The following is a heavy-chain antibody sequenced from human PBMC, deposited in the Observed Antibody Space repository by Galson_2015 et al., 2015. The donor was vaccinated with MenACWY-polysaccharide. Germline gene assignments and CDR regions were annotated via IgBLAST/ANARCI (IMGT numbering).Heavy chain of an antibody. D-gene: IGHD1-7*01. Sequence: SLRLSCAASGFTFSYSAMHWVRQAPGKGLEWVAFLSPDGNFEKYADSVKGRFTVSRDNSKNTLYLQINSLRAEDTALYYCVQTYPNQRFCSYRNFQSFDHWGQGTLVTVSS. V-gene: IGHV3-30*18. CDR3: VQTYPNQRFCSYRNFQSFDH. J-gene: IGHJ4*02. CDR1: GFTFSYSA. CDR2: LSPDGNFE.